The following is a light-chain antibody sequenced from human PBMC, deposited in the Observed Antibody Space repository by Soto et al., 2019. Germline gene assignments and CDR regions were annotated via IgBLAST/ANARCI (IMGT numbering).Light chain of an antibody. CDR3: QQRYNWLIA. CDR1: QSVSSN. CDR2: DTS. J-gene: IGKJ5*01. V-gene: IGKV3-11*01. Sequence: EIVMTQSPATLSVSPGERSAVACRASQSVSSNLAWYQQKPGQAPRLLIYDTSYRATGIPARFSGSGSGTDFTLTIRSLEPDDFAVHYPQQRYNWLIAFGQGTRLEIK.